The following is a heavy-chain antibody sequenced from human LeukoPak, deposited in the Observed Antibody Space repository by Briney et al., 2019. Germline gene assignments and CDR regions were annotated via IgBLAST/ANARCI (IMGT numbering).Heavy chain of an antibody. CDR1: GFTFSSYE. CDR2: ISSSGSTI. D-gene: IGHD6-6*01. CDR3: ARGDLVPDDY. J-gene: IGHJ4*02. Sequence: GGSLRLSCAASGFTFSSYEMNWVRQAPGKGLEWVSYISSSGSTIYYADSVKGRFTISRDNAKNSQYLQMNSLRAEDTAVYYCARGDLVPDDYWGQGTLVTVSS. V-gene: IGHV3-48*03.